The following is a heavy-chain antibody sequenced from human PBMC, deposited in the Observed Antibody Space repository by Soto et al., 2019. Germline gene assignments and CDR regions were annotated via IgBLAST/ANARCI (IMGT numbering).Heavy chain of an antibody. D-gene: IGHD4-4*01. Sequence: QVQLVVSGGGLVKPGGSLRISCAASGFTFSDYYISWIRQAPGKGLEWVSYISSSGSIIYYADSVKGRFTISRDNAKNSLYLQMNSLRAEDTAVYYWALAGYDSNYYAVTPLSAGHFWGQGTLVTVSS. CDR2: ISSSGSII. CDR3: ALAGYDSNYYAVTPLSAGHF. CDR1: GFTFSDYY. V-gene: IGHV3-11*01. J-gene: IGHJ4*02.